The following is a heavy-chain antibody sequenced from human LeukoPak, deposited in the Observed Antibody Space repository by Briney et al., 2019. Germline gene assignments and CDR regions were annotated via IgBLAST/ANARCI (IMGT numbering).Heavy chain of an antibody. CDR1: GFTFSSYG. V-gene: IGHV3-33*01. Sequence: PGGSLRLSCAASGFTFSSYGMHWVRQAPGKGLEWVAVIWYDGSNKYYADSVKGRFTISRDNSKNTLYLHMNSLRAEDTAVYYCAAIGDGYSTTRDYWGQGTLVTVSS. D-gene: IGHD5-24*01. CDR3: AAIGDGYSTTRDY. J-gene: IGHJ4*02. CDR2: IWYDGSNK.